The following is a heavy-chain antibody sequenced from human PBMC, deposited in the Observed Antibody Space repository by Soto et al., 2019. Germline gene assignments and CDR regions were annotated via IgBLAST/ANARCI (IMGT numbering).Heavy chain of an antibody. V-gene: IGHV5-10-1*01. D-gene: IGHD3-22*01. J-gene: IGHJ5*02. Sequence: GESLKISCKGSGYSFTSYWISWVRQMPGKGLEWMGRIDPSDSYTNYSPSFQGHVTMSADKSINTAYLQWSSLKASDSATYYCARHKAFYYDNSGAWGQGSLVTVSS. CDR3: ARHKAFYYDNSGA. CDR1: GYSFTSYW. CDR2: IDPSDSYT.